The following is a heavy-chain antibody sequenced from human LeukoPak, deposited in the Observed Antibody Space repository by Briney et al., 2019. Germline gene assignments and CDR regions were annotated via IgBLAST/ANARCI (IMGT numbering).Heavy chain of an antibody. D-gene: IGHD3-3*01. CDR1: GYAFTSYD. J-gene: IGHJ6*03. Sequence: ASVKVSCKASGYAFTSYDINWVRQATGQGLEWMGWMNPNSGNTGYAQKIQGRVTMTRNTSISTAYMELSSLRSEDTAVYYCARGVGAYYDFWSGYLPYYYYYYMDVWGKGTTVTVSS. V-gene: IGHV1-8*01. CDR2: MNPNSGNT. CDR3: ARGVGAYYDFWSGYLPYYYYYYMDV.